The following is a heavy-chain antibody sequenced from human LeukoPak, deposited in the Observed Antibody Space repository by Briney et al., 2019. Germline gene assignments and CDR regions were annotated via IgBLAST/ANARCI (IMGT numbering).Heavy chain of an antibody. D-gene: IGHD6-19*01. V-gene: IGHV3-21*01. CDR1: GFTFSSYS. CDR2: IRSSSSYI. CDR3: ARDSSGWHAYMDV. J-gene: IGHJ6*03. Sequence: GGSLRLSCAASGFTFSSYSMNWVRQAPGKGLEWVSSIRSSSSYIYYADSVKGRFTISRDNAKNSLYLQMNSLRAEDTAVYYCARDSSGWHAYMDVWGKGTTVTVSS.